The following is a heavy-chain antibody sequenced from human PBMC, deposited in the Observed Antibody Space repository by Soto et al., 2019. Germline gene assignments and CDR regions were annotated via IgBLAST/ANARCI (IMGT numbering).Heavy chain of an antibody. J-gene: IGHJ6*02. CDR2: IWYDGSNK. V-gene: IGHV3-33*01. CDR3: ARDPPPDYYYYYGMDV. Sequence: QVQLVESGGGVVQPGRSLRLSCAASGFTFSSYGMHWVRQAPGKGLEWVAGIWYDGSNKYYADSVKGRFTISRDNSKNTLYLQMNSLRAEDTAVYYCARDPPPDYYYYYGMDVWGQGTTVTVSS. CDR1: GFTFSSYG.